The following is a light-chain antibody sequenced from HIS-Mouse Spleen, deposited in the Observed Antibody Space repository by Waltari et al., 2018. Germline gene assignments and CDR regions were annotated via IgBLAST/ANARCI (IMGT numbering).Light chain of an antibody. CDR3: CSYAGSSTWV. CDR2: EGS. Sequence: QSALTQPASVSGSPVQSITISCTGTSSDVGMYNLVSWYQQHPGKAPKLMIYEGSKRPSGVSNRFSGSKSGNTASLTISGLQAEDEADYYCCSYAGSSTWVFGGGTKLTVL. J-gene: IGLJ3*02. CDR1: SSDVGMYNL. V-gene: IGLV2-23*01.